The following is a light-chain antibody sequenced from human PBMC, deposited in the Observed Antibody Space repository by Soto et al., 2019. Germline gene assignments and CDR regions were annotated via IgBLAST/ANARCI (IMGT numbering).Light chain of an antibody. CDR1: NDISTF. V-gene: IGKV1-9*01. J-gene: IGKJ5*01. CDR2: EAS. Sequence: DIQLTQSPSLLSASIGDRVTITCRASNDISTFLAWYQQKPGKAPKLLIYEASTLQSGVPSRFSGSGSGTEFTLTISGLLPEDFAAYHCQQLYTLPFTFGQGTRL. CDR3: QQLYTLPFT.